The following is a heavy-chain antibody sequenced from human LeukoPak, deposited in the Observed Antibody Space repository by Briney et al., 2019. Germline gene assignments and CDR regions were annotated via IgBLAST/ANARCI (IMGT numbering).Heavy chain of an antibody. CDR3: AREVRYVLDL. V-gene: IGHV3-53*01. D-gene: IGHD2-2*01. Sequence: GGSLTLSCEASEFTVDKHYVAWVRQAPGRGLECLSVIYSGGPTYYADSVKGRFTISRDNSKNTVFLQMNSLRVEDTALYYCAREVRYVLDLWGQGTLVTVSS. CDR2: IYSGGPT. J-gene: IGHJ5*02. CDR1: EFTVDKHY.